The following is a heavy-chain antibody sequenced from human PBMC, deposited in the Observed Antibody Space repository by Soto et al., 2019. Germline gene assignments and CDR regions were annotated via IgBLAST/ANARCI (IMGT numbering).Heavy chain of an antibody. D-gene: IGHD6-19*01. Sequence: QDQLVQSGAEVKKPGASVTVSCKASGYSFTNYGITWVRQAPGQGLEWLGWISAFNGNTHYAQKVQGRDTMTTDASPSTAYMELRSLRSDDTAVYYCARDRGVAPPVAGNTHYYYYMDVWGKGTTVTVSS. CDR3: ARDRGVAPPVAGNTHYYYYMDV. CDR1: GYSFTNYG. V-gene: IGHV1-18*01. CDR2: ISAFNGNT. J-gene: IGHJ6*03.